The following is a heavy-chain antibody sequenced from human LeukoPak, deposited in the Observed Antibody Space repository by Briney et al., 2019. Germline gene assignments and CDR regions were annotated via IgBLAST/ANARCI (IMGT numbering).Heavy chain of an antibody. Sequence: GASVKVSCKASGYTFTSYGIIWVRQAPGQGLEWMGGIRTYDDNANYAERLQGRVTMTTDTSTSTAYMELRSLRSDDTAAYYCARDRRLRFLEWSSIGYFQHWGQGTLVTVSS. D-gene: IGHD3-3*01. V-gene: IGHV1-18*01. CDR2: IRTYDDNA. J-gene: IGHJ1*01. CDR3: ARDRRLRFLEWSSIGYFQH. CDR1: GYTFTSYG.